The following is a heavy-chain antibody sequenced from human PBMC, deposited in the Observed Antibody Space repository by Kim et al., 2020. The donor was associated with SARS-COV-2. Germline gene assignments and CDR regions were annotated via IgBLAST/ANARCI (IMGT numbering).Heavy chain of an antibody. J-gene: IGHJ4*02. V-gene: IGHV1-46*01. Sequence: AQKFQGRVTMTRDTSTSTVYMELSSLRSEDTAVYYCARPLEMATIGPFDYWGQGTLVTVSS. CDR3: ARPLEMATIGPFDY. D-gene: IGHD5-12*01.